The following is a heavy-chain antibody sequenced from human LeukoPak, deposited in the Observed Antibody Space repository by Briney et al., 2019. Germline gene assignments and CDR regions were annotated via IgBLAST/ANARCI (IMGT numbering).Heavy chain of an antibody. D-gene: IGHD2-15*01. Sequence: ASVKVSCKASGYTFTSYGISWVRQAPGQGLEWMGWISAYNGNTNYAQKLQGRVTMTTDTSTSTAYMELRSLRSDDTAVYYCARAPDCSGGSCCSEFDYWGQGTLVTVSS. V-gene: IGHV1-18*01. CDR2: ISAYNGNT. CDR3: ARAPDCSGGSCCSEFDY. J-gene: IGHJ4*02. CDR1: GYTFTSYG.